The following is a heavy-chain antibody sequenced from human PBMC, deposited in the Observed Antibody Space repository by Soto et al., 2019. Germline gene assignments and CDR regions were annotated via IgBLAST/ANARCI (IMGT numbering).Heavy chain of an antibody. V-gene: IGHV1-18*01. D-gene: IGHD6-19*01. J-gene: IGHJ3*02. CDR3: ARSSSGPPPDAFDI. Sequence: ASVKVSCKASGYTFTSYGISWVRQAPGQGLEWMGWISAYNGNTNYAQKLQGRVTMTTDTSTSTAYMELRSLRSDDTAVYYCARSSSGPPPDAFDIWGQRTMVTVSS. CDR2: ISAYNGNT. CDR1: GYTFTSYG.